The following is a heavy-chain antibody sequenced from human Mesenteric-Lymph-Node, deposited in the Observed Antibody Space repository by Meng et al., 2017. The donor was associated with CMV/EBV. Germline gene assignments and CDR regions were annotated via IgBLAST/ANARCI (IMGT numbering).Heavy chain of an antibody. Sequence: GESLKISCVASGFTFNTYDMHWVRQAPGKGLEWVAFIRYDGSSKYYADSVKGRFTISRDNSKNALFLQMNSLRAEDTAVYYCAKDLGGSRNFDCWGQGTLVTVSS. V-gene: IGHV3-30*02. CDR3: AKDLGGSRNFDC. J-gene: IGHJ4*02. CDR1: GFTFNTYD. CDR2: IRYDGSSK. D-gene: IGHD1-26*01.